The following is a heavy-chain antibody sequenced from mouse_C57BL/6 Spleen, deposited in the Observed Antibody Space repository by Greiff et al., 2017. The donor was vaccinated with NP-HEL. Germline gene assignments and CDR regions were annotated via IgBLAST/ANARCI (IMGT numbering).Heavy chain of an antibody. Sequence: EVKLQESGPGLVKPSQSLSLTCSVTGYSITSGYYWNWIRQFPGNKLEWMGYISYDGSNNYNPSLKNRTSITRDTSRNQFFLNLNSVTTEDTATYCGARGDDYVGFAYWGQGTLVTVSA. D-gene: IGHD2-4*01. CDR1: GYSITSGYY. CDR2: ISYDGSN. V-gene: IGHV3-6*01. CDR3: ARGDDYVGFAY. J-gene: IGHJ3*01.